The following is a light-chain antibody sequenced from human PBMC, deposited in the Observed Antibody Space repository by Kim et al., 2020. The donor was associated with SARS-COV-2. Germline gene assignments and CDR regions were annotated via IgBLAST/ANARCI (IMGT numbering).Light chain of an antibody. CDR1: QSVSSNS. CDR3: QQYSSSPAT. Sequence: SPAERAPLSCRASQSVSSNSLAWYQQKPGQAPRLLIYGASSRATGIPDRFSGSGSGTDFTLTITRLEPEDFAVYYCQQYSSSPATFGQGTKVDIK. J-gene: IGKJ1*01. CDR2: GAS. V-gene: IGKV3-20*01.